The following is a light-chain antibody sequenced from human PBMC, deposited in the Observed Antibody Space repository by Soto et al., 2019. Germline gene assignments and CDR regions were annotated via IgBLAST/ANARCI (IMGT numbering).Light chain of an antibody. CDR3: QQYNDWPPIT. Sequence: EIMMTQSPATVSVSPGESATLSCRASQSVSNNLAWYQHTPGQAPRLLIYYASTRATGIPARFSGSGSGTEFTLTISSLQSEDFALYYCQQYNDWPPITFGQGTRLEIK. CDR2: YAS. CDR1: QSVSNN. J-gene: IGKJ5*01. V-gene: IGKV3-15*01.